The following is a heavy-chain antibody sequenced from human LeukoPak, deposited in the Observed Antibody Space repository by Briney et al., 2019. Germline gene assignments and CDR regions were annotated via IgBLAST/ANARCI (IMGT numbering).Heavy chain of an antibody. V-gene: IGHV4-31*03. CDR1: GGSISSGGYY. CDR2: IYYSGST. Sequence: PSETLSLTCTVSGGSISSGGYYWSWIRQHPGKGLEWIVYIYYSGSTYYNPSLKSRVTISVDTSKNQFSLKLSSVTAADTAVYYCARGPDSSGYCDYFDYWGQGTLVTVSS. D-gene: IGHD3-22*01. J-gene: IGHJ4*02. CDR3: ARGPDSSGYCDYFDY.